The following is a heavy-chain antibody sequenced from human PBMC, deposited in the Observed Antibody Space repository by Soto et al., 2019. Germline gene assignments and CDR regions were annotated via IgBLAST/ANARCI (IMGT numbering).Heavy chain of an antibody. J-gene: IGHJ5*02. D-gene: IGHD2-15*01. CDR3: GGGGGGDIVVVVAATWFDP. Sequence: QVQLVQSGAEVKKPGSSVKVSCKASGGTFSSYTISWVRQAPGQGLEWMGRIIPILGIANYAQKFQGRVTITADKSTSAGYRGGGSLGSEDRAVYYWGGGGGGDIVVVVAATWFDPWGQGTLVTVSS. V-gene: IGHV1-69*02. CDR2: IIPILGIA. CDR1: GGTFSSYT.